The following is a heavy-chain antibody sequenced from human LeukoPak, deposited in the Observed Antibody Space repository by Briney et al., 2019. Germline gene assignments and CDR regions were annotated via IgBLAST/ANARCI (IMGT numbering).Heavy chain of an antibody. CDR3: ARGDYGMDV. V-gene: IGHV3-33*01. D-gene: IGHD3-10*01. J-gene: IGHJ6*02. CDR2: IWYDGSNK. CDR1: GFTFSNYA. Sequence: GGSLRLSCAASGFTFSNYAMHWVRQAPGKGLEWVAAIWYDGSNKYFADSVKGRFTLSRDNSKNTLYLQMNSLRAEDTAVYYCARGDYGMDVWGQGTTVTVSS.